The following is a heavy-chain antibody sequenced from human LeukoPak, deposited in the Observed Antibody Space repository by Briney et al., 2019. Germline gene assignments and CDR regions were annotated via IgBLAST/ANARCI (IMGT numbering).Heavy chain of an antibody. CDR1: GGSISNYY. CDR3: ARRLVEDSSGYYSSAFDI. CDR2: MYYSGST. V-gene: IGHV4-59*01. D-gene: IGHD3-22*01. Sequence: SETLSLTCTVSGGSISNYYWSWIRQPPGKGLEWIGYMYYSGSTNYNPSLKGRVTISVDTSKNQFSLKMRSVTAADTAVYYCARRLVEDSSGYYSSAFDIWGQGTMVTVSS. J-gene: IGHJ3*02.